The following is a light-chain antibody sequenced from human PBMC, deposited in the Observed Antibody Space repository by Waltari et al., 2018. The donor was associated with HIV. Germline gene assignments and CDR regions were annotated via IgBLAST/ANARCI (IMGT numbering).Light chain of an antibody. CDR3: QQTYNTPHT. J-gene: IGKJ5*01. V-gene: IGKV1-39*01. Sequence: DIEMNQSPSSLSASVGDRVAITCRSSEFINSYLHWYQLTPGKAPRLLVFVASTLHRGVPSRFSGSGSETDYTLTINNLQPEDFGTYFCQQTYNTPHTFGLGTRLEVK. CDR1: EFINSY. CDR2: VAS.